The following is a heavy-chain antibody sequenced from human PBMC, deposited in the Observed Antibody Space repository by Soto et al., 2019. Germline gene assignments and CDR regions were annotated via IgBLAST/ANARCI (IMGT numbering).Heavy chain of an antibody. D-gene: IGHD3-22*01. V-gene: IGHV1-69*13. Sequence: ASVKVSCKASGGTFSSYAISWVRQAPGQGLEWMGGIIPIFGTANYAQKFQGRVTITADESTSTAYMELSSLRSEDTAVYYCARGGTYRPWYYYDSSGYYYDYWGQRTLVTVSS. CDR3: ARGGTYRPWYYYDSSGYYYDY. CDR2: IIPIFGTA. J-gene: IGHJ4*02. CDR1: GGTFSSYA.